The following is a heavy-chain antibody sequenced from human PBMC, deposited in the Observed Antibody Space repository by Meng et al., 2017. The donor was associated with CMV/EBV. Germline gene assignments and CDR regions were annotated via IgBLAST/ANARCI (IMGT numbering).Heavy chain of an antibody. CDR3: ARDSAVAGVVDY. CDR2: IYYSGST. D-gene: IGHD6-19*01. Sequence: RLQLLESGPGLVKPSESLSLTCTVSGGSISSSSYYWGWIRQPPGKGLEWIGSIYYSGSTYYNPSLKSRVTISVDTSKNQFSLKLSSVTAADTAVYYCARDSAVAGVVDYWGQGTLVTVSS. CDR1: GGSISSSSYY. V-gene: IGHV4-39*06. J-gene: IGHJ4*02.